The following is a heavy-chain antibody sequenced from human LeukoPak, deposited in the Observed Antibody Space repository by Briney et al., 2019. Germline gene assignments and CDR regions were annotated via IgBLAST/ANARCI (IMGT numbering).Heavy chain of an antibody. D-gene: IGHD1-14*01. Sequence: GGSLRLSCAASGFTFSTYWMSWVRQAPGKGLVWVSSISSSSSYIYYADSVKGRFTISRDNAKNSLYLQMNSLRAEDTAVYYCASRNGVTPSWHAFDIWGQGTMVTVSS. CDR1: GFTFSTYW. J-gene: IGHJ3*02. CDR2: ISSSSSYI. CDR3: ASRNGVTPSWHAFDI. V-gene: IGHV3-21*01.